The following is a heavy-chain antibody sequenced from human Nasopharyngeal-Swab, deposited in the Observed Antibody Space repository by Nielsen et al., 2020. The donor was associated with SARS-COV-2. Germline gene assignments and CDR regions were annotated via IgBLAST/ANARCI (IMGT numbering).Heavy chain of an antibody. Sequence: GESLKISCAASGFTFSNAWMSWVRQAPGKGLEWVGRIKSKTDGGTTDYAAPVKGRFTISRDDSKNTLYLQMNSLKTEDAAVYYCTTRYNWNSFLDYWGQGTLVTVSS. CDR1: GFTFSNAW. CDR2: IKSKTDGGTT. D-gene: IGHD1-7*01. J-gene: IGHJ4*02. CDR3: TTRYNWNSFLDY. V-gene: IGHV3-15*01.